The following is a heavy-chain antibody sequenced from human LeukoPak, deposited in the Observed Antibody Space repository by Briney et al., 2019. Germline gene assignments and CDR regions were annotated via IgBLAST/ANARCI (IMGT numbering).Heavy chain of an antibody. CDR2: IYYSGSA. J-gene: IGHJ3*02. V-gene: IGHV4-59*01. CDR3: ARRYCTNGVCYHDRGAFDI. CDR1: GGSIFADY. D-gene: IGHD2-8*01. Sequence: SETLSLTCSVSGGSIFADYWSWIRQPPGKGLEWIGYIYYSGSANYNPSLKSRITISVDTSKNKFSLRLRSVTAADTAMYYCARRYCTNGVCYHDRGAFDIWGQGTMVTVSS.